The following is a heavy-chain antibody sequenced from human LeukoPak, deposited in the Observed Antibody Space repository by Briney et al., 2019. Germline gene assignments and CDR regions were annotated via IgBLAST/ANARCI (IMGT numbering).Heavy chain of an antibody. D-gene: IGHD3-10*01. CDR3: ARLITMVRGLEDWFDP. Sequence: SQTLSLTCAVSGGSISSGGYSWSWIRQPPGKGLEWIGYIYHSGSTYYNPSLNSRVTISVDKSKNQFSLKLSSVTAADTAVYYCARLITMVRGLEDWFDPWGQGSLVTVSS. CDR1: GGSISSGGYS. V-gene: IGHV4-30-2*01. CDR2: IYHSGST. J-gene: IGHJ5*02.